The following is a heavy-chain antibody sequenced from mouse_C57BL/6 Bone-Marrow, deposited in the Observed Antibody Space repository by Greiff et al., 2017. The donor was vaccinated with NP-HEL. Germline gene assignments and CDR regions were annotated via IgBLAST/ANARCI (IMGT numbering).Heavy chain of an antibody. CDR3: AGQVKLRGAWFAY. CDR2: IYPGDGDT. J-gene: IGHJ3*01. Sequence: QVQLQQSGPELVKPGASVKISCKASGYAFSSSWMNWVKQRPGKGLEWIGRIYPGDGDTNYNGKFKGKATLTADKSSSTAYMQLSSLTSEDSAVYFCAGQVKLRGAWFAYWGQGTLVTVSA. CDR1: GYAFSSSW. V-gene: IGHV1-82*01.